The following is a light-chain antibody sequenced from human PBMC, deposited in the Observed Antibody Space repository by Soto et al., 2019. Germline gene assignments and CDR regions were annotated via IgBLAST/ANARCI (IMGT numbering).Light chain of an antibody. Sequence: EIVLTQSPGTLSLSPGERATLSCRASQSVSTNYLAWYQRKPGQAPRLLIYGASSRATDIPDRFSGSGSGTDFTITITRLKPEDFAVYYCQQYGSSPPTFGQGTKVEIK. CDR3: QQYGSSPPT. CDR1: QSVSTNY. CDR2: GAS. J-gene: IGKJ1*01. V-gene: IGKV3-20*01.